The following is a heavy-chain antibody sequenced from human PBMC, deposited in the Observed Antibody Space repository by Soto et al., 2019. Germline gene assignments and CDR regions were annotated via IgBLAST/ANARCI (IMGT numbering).Heavy chain of an antibody. D-gene: IGHD1-1*01. CDR3: AKNETTRPWFDP. Sequence: PSETLSLTCTVSGGSIRNGNYYWSWIRQLPGKGLEWIVNIYYIGTTSYNPSLKSRVIISIDTSKNRFSLELTSMLAADTAVYYCAKNETTRPWFDPWGQGNLVTVSS. J-gene: IGHJ5*02. CDR2: IYYIGTT. V-gene: IGHV4-31*03. CDR1: GGSIRNGNYY.